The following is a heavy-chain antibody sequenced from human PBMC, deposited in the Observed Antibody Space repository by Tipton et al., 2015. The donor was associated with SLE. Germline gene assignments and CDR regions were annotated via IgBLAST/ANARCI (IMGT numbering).Heavy chain of an antibody. D-gene: IGHD3-16*01. CDR2: IYYSGST. J-gene: IGHJ5*02. Sequence: TLSLTCTVSGGSISSRSYYWGWIRQPPGKGLEWIGSIYYSGSTYDNPSLKSRVTISVDTSKNQFSLKLTSVTAADTAVYHCASETGEGWFDPWGQGTLVTVSS. CDR1: GGSISSRSYY. V-gene: IGHV4-39*07. CDR3: ASETGEGWFDP.